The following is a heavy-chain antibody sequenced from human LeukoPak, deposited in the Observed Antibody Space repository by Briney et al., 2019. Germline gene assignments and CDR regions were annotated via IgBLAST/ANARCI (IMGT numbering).Heavy chain of an antibody. CDR3: AKDLTYYYDSSAPRTFALFDY. Sequence: GGSLRLSCAASGFTFSSYTMNWVRQAPGKGLQSVSSISSSSSYIYYADSVKGRFTISRDNSKNSLYLQMNSLRAEDTAVYYCAKDLTYYYDSSAPRTFALFDYWGQGTLVTVSS. V-gene: IGHV3-21*01. J-gene: IGHJ4*02. D-gene: IGHD3-22*01. CDR2: ISSSSSYI. CDR1: GFTFSSYT.